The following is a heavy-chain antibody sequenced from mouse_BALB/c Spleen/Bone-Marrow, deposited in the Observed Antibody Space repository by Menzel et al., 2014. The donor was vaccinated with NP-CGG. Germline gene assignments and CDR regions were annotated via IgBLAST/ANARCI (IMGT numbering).Heavy chain of an antibody. J-gene: IGHJ4*01. CDR3: ARGEDYDDYYAMDY. CDR1: GFSLTGYG. Sequence: VQLVESGPGLVAPSQSLSITCTVSGFSLTGYGVDWVRQPPGKGLEWLGMIWGDGSTDYNSALKSRLSISKDNSKSQVFLKMNSLQTDDTARYYCARGEDYDDYYAMDYWGQGTSVTVSS. CDR2: IWGDGST. D-gene: IGHD2-4*01. V-gene: IGHV2-6-7*01.